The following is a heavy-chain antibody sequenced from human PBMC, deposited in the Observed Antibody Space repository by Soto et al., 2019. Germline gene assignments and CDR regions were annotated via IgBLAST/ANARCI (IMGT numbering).Heavy chain of an antibody. D-gene: IGHD6-19*01. CDR1: GGSISSGGYY. Sequence: SETLSLTCTVSGGSISSGGYYWSWIRQHPGKGLEWIGYIYYSGSTYYNPSLKSRVTISVDTSKNQFSLKLSSVTAADTAVYYCARGWYSSGWFQKNWFDPWGQGTLVTVSS. CDR3: ARGWYSSGWFQKNWFDP. CDR2: IYYSGST. V-gene: IGHV4-31*03. J-gene: IGHJ5*02.